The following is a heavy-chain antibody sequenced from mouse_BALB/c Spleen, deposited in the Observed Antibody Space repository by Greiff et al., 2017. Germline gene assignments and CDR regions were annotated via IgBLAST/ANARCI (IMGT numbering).Heavy chain of an antibody. CDR3: ARRGYSYWYFDV. V-gene: IGHV1-7*01. J-gene: IGHJ1*01. Sequence: QVQLQQSGAELAKPGASVKMSCKASGYTFTSYWMHWVKQRPGQGLEWIGYINPSTGYTEYNQKFKDKATLTADKSSSTAYMQLSSLTSEDSAVYYCARRGYSYWYFDVWGAGTTVTVSS. CDR2: INPSTGYT. D-gene: IGHD2-3*01. CDR1: GYTFTSYW.